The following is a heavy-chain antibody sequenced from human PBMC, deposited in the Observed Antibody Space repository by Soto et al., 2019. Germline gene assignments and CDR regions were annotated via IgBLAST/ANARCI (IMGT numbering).Heavy chain of an antibody. CDR2: IYYSGST. Sequence: SETLSLTCTVSGGSISSGGYYWSWIRQHPGKGLEWIGYIYYSGSTYYNPSLKSRVTISVDTSKNQFSLKLSSVTAADTAVYYCARSRDCSGSYYILAPNPREKCNWFDPWGQGTLVTVSS. CDR1: GGSISSGGYY. CDR3: ARSRDCSGSYYILAPNPREKCNWFDP. V-gene: IGHV4-31*03. J-gene: IGHJ5*02. D-gene: IGHD3-10*02.